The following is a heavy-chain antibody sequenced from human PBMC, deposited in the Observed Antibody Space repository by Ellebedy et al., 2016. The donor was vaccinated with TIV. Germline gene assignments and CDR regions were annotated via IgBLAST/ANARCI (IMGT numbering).Heavy chain of an antibody. CDR3: AKEAGRSWDRKRGRWFDY. CDR1: GFTFSGYW. J-gene: IGHJ4*02. CDR2: IYSRGRT. D-gene: IGHD6-13*01. V-gene: IGHV3-66*03. Sequence: GGSLRLSXAASGFTFSGYWMTWVRQAPGKGLEWVSVIYSRGRTYYADSVKGRFTISRDDSKNSIYLQMNSLRLGDTALYYCAKEAGRSWDRKRGRWFDYWGQGSLVMVSS.